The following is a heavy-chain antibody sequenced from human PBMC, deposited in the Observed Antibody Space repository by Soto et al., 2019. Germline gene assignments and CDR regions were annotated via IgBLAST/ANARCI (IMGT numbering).Heavy chain of an antibody. CDR1: GFTLSSYA. Sequence: PGGSLRLSCAASGFTLSSYAMSWVRQAPGKGLEWVSRINGDGSTTGYADSVKGRFTISRDNAKNTLYLQMNSLRVEDTAVYYCARRPPDYQGGFDPWGQGTLVTVSS. V-gene: IGHV3-74*01. CDR2: INGDGSTT. CDR3: ARRPPDYQGGFDP. J-gene: IGHJ5*02. D-gene: IGHD4-17*01.